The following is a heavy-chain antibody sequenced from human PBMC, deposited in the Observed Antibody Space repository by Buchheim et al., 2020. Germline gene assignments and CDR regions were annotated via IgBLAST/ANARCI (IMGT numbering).Heavy chain of an antibody. D-gene: IGHD2-21*02. CDR3: ARLCGADCTYYFFGMDV. CDR1: GGSITSDGYY. J-gene: IGHJ6*02. V-gene: IGHV4-31*03. Sequence: QLQLQESGPGLVKPSETLSLTCTVSGGSITSDGYYWSWIRQHPGKGLEWIGYIYHRGRTYYSPSLRSRLTISVDTSQNHFSLKLSSVTAEDTAVYFCARLCGADCTYYFFGMDVWGQGTT. CDR2: IYHRGRT.